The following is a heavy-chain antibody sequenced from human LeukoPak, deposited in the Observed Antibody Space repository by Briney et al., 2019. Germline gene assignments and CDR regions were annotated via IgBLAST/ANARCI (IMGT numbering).Heavy chain of an antibody. D-gene: IGHD3-22*01. J-gene: IGHJ4*02. CDR2: VSSIRSTI. CDR3: ASVGYYEGYFDY. Sequence: GRSLRLSWAVAGFTLRSYDMNWVRQAPGKVREWVSYVSSIRSTIFYEDSVKGRFTIYRDNDKNSLYLQMNSLRDEETAVYYCASVGYYEGYFDYWGQGPLVTVS. V-gene: IGHV3-48*02. CDR1: GFTLRSYD.